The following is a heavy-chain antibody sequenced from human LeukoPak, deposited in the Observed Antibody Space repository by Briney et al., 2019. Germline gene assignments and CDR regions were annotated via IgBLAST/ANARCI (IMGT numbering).Heavy chain of an antibody. D-gene: IGHD7-27*01. CDR2: IGSDSGGI. Sequence: GGSLRLSCAASGFTFMRFAMVWVRQAPGKGLQWVSVIGSDSGGIHYADSVKGRFTISRDNSKNILYLQMNSLTAEDTAVYWCAKDPINWGSIYFDCWGQGTLVTASS. CDR3: AKDPINWGSIYFDC. V-gene: IGHV3-23*01. CDR1: GFTFMRFA. J-gene: IGHJ4*02.